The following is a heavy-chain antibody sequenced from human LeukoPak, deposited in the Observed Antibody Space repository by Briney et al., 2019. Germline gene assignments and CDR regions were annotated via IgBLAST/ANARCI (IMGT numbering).Heavy chain of an antibody. CDR1: GFTFNNAW. J-gene: IGHJ3*02. V-gene: IGHV3-53*01. CDR3: ARGRRWDLLVSLIDASDI. CDR2: IFSGGST. Sequence: GGSLRLSCAASGFTFNNAWMSWVRQAPGKGLEWVSVIFSGGSTYYADSVKGRFTISRDNSKNTLYLQMNSLRVEDTAVYYCARGRRWDLLVSLIDASDIWGQGTMVTVSS. D-gene: IGHD1-26*01.